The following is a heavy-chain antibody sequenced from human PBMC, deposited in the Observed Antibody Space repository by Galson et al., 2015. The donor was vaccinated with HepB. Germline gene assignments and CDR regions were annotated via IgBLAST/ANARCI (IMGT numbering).Heavy chain of an antibody. J-gene: IGHJ3*02. CDR3: AKAGRGGAFDI. CDR1: GFTVSSNY. D-gene: IGHD3-10*01. CDR2: IYSGGST. Sequence: SLRLSCAASGFTVSSNYMSWVRQAPGKGLEWVSVIYSGGSTYYADSVKGRFTVSRDNSKNTLYLQMNSLRAEDTAVYYCAKAGRGGAFDIWGQGTMVTVSS. V-gene: IGHV3-53*01.